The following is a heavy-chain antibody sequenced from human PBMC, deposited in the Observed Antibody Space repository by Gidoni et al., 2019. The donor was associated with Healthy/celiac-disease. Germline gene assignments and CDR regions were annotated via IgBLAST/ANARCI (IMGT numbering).Heavy chain of an antibody. CDR2: IYYSGST. Sequence: QLQLQESGPGLVKPSETLSLTCTVSGGSIRSSSYYWGWIRQPPGKGLEWIGSIYYSGSTYYTPSLKSRVTISVDTSKNQFSLKLSSVTSADTAVYYCARNPYYYDSSGYYPPYYFDYWGQGTLVTVSS. V-gene: IGHV4-39*07. J-gene: IGHJ4*02. D-gene: IGHD3-22*01. CDR3: ARNPYYYDSSGYYPPYYFDY. CDR1: GGSIRSSSYY.